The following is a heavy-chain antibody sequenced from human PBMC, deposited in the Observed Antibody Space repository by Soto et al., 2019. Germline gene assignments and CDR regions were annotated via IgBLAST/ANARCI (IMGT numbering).Heavy chain of an antibody. CDR2: IYYSGST. CDR1: GGSISSGGYY. D-gene: IGHD2-2*01. V-gene: IGHV4-31*03. J-gene: IGHJ6*02. Sequence: TLSLTCTVSGGSISSGGYYWSWIRQHPGKGLEWIGYIYYSGSTYYNPSLKSRVTISVDTSKDQFSLKLSSVTAADTAVYYCARDYSEREYQLPTYYGMDVWGQGTTVTV. CDR3: ARDYSEREYQLPTYYGMDV.